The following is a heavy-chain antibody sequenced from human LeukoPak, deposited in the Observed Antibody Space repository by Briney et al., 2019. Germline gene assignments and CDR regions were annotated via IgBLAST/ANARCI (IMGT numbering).Heavy chain of an antibody. D-gene: IGHD3-22*01. J-gene: IGHJ4*02. Sequence: SVNVSCKASGGTFSSYAISWVRQAPGQGLEWMGGIIPIFGTANYAQKFQGRVTITADESTSTAYMELSSLRSEDTAVYYCARDTSLNYYDSSGYYYFDYWGQGTLVTVSS. V-gene: IGHV1-69*13. CDR2: IIPIFGTA. CDR3: ARDTSLNYYDSSGYYYFDY. CDR1: GGTFSSYA.